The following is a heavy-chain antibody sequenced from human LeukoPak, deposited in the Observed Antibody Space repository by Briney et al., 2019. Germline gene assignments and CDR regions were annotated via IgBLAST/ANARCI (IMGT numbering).Heavy chain of an antibody. CDR3: ARVRGYYYPHYFDY. J-gene: IGHJ4*02. D-gene: IGHD3-22*01. V-gene: IGHV4-30-2*01. CDR2: INHSGST. Sequence: SQTLSLTCAVSGGSISSGGYSWSWIRQPPGKGLEWIGEINHSGSTNYNPSLKSRVTISVDTSKNQFSLKLSSVTAADTAVYYCARVRGYYYPHYFDYWGQGTLVTVSS. CDR1: GGSISSGGYS.